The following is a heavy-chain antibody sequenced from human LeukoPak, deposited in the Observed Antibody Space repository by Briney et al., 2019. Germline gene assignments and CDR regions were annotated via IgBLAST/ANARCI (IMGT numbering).Heavy chain of an antibody. J-gene: IGHJ3*02. V-gene: IGHV4-4*07. D-gene: IGHD3-10*01. CDR1: GGSISSYY. CDR2: IYTSGST. Sequence: SETLSLTCTVSGGSISSYYWSWLRQPAGKGLEWIGRIYTSGSTNYNPSLKSRVTMSVDTSKNQFSLKLSSVTAADTAVYYCARVSPLTMVRGDTPDAFDTWGQGTMVTVSS. CDR3: ARVSPLTMVRGDTPDAFDT.